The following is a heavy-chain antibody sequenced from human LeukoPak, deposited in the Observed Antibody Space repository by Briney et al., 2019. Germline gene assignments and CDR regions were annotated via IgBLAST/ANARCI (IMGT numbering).Heavy chain of an antibody. CDR2: VSAYNGNT. J-gene: IGHJ4*02. CDR1: GYTFTSYG. CDR3: ARDSSGWYGSDY. Sequence: ASVKVSCKASGYTFTSYGISWVRQAPGQGLEWMGWVSAYNGNTNYARKLQGRVTLTIDTSTSTAYMELRSLGSDDTAVYYCARDSSGWYGSDYWGQGTLVTVSS. V-gene: IGHV1-18*01. D-gene: IGHD6-19*01.